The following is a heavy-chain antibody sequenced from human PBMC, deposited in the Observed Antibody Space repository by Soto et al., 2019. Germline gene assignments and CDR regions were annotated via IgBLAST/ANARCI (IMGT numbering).Heavy chain of an antibody. Sequence: SETLSLTCAVSGYSISSGYYWGWIRQPPGKGLEWIASMYHSGITYYNPSLKSRVTISVDTSKNRFSLNLSSVTAADTAVYFCARVEMSTMYFDFWGQGTLVTVSS. CDR2: MYHSGIT. CDR3: ARVEMSTMYFDF. CDR1: GYSISSGYY. J-gene: IGHJ4*02. D-gene: IGHD5-12*01. V-gene: IGHV4-38-2*01.